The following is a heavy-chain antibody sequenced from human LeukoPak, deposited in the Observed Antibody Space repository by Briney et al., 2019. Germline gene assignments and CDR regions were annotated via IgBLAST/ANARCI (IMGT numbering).Heavy chain of an antibody. CDR2: ISYDGSNK. Sequence: PGRSLRLSCAASGFTFSSYGMHWVRQAPGKGLEWVAVISYDGSNKYYADSVKGRFTISRDNSKNTLYLQTNSLRAEDTAVYYCAKDRASIAAAGLFDYWGQGTLVTVSS. D-gene: IGHD6-13*01. CDR3: AKDRASIAAAGLFDY. J-gene: IGHJ4*02. CDR1: GFTFSSYG. V-gene: IGHV3-30*18.